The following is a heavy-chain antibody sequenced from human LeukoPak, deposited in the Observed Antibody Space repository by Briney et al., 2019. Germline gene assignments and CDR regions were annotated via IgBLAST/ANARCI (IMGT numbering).Heavy chain of an antibody. D-gene: IGHD2-15*01. CDR1: GNTFTSYY. CDR2: INPSGGST. V-gene: IGHV1-46*01. Sequence: RASVKVSCKASGNTFTSYYMHWVRQPPGQGLERMGIINPSGGSTSYAQKFQGRVTMTRDTSTSTVYMELSSLRSEDTAVYYCARDSVGVVAAPWGQGTLVTVSS. CDR3: ARDSVGVVAAP. J-gene: IGHJ5*02.